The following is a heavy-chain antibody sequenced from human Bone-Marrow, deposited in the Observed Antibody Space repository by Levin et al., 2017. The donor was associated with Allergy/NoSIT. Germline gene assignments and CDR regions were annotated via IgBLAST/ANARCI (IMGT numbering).Heavy chain of an antibody. CDR3: ARQVGHGLWYFDY. Sequence: NPSETLSLTCTVSGDSSSSGDDYWGWIRQPPWKGLEWIATINYSGRTYYNSSLRSRGTISVDTSKNQFSLNLRSVTAADTAVYYCARQVGHGLWYFDYWGQGTLVTVSS. D-gene: IGHD2-2*01. CDR1: GDSSSSGDDY. J-gene: IGHJ4*02. CDR2: INYSGRT. V-gene: IGHV4-39*01.